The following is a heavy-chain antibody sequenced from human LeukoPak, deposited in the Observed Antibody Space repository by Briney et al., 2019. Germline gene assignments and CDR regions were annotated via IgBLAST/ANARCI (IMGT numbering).Heavy chain of an antibody. D-gene: IGHD1-26*01. Sequence: SETLSLTCTVSGGSISSSSYYWGWIRQPPGKGLEWIGSIYYSGSTYYNPSLKSRVTISVDTSRNQFSLKLSSVTAADTAVYYCARRAGGSYYSPLFDYWGQGTLVTVSS. J-gene: IGHJ4*02. CDR1: GGSISSSSYY. V-gene: IGHV4-39*01. CDR2: IYYSGST. CDR3: ARRAGGSYYSPLFDY.